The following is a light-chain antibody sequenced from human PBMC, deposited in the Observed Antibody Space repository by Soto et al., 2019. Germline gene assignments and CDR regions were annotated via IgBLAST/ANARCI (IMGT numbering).Light chain of an antibody. CDR2: DTS. V-gene: IGKV3-20*01. J-gene: IGKJ1*01. CDR3: QQYGSSPRT. Sequence: EIVMTQSPATLSVSPGEGATLSCRASQGIGDTLAWYQQKPGQTPRLLIYDTSIRATGVPARFSGSGSGTDFTLTISRMEPEDFAMYCCQQYGSSPRTFGQGTKVDIK. CDR1: QGIGDT.